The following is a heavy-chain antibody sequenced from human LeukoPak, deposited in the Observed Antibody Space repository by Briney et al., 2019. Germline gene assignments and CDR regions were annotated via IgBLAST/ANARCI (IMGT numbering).Heavy chain of an antibody. D-gene: IGHD2-2*01. Sequence: HPGGSLRLSCAASGFTFSSYGMHWVRQAPGKGLEWVAVIWYDGSNKYYADSVKGRFTISRDNSKNTLYLQMNSLRAEDTAVYYCARPQGKVPAAPDYWGQGTLVTVSS. CDR2: IWYDGSNK. CDR1: GFTFSSYG. CDR3: ARPQGKVPAAPDY. V-gene: IGHV3-33*01. J-gene: IGHJ4*02.